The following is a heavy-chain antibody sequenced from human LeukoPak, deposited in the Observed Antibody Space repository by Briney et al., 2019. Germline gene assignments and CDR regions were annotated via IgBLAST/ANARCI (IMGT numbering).Heavy chain of an antibody. D-gene: IGHD3-10*01. J-gene: IGHJ4*02. CDR1: GYTFTGHY. CDR3: ARGLLRELLGLDY. V-gene: IGHV1-2*02. CDR2: MNPDSGGA. Sequence: ASVKVSCKTSGYTFTGHYIHWVRQAPGQGPEWMGWMNPDSGGANYAQNFQGRVTMTRDTSISTAYMELSGLTSEDTAVYYCARGLLRELLGLDYWGQGTLVTVSS.